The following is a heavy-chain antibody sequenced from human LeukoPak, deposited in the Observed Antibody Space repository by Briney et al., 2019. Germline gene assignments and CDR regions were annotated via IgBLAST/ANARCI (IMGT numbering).Heavy chain of an antibody. CDR2: ISSDGSST. CDR1: GFTFSIHW. V-gene: IGHV3-74*01. CDR3: AKDPRPQPYYYYYMDV. Sequence: GGSLRLSCAASGFTFSIHWMHWVRHAPGKGLVWVSRISSDGSSTTYADSVKGRFTISRDNAKDTLYLQMNSLRAEDTAVYYCAKDPRPQPYYYYYMDVWGEGTTVTVSS. J-gene: IGHJ6*03. D-gene: IGHD2-2*01.